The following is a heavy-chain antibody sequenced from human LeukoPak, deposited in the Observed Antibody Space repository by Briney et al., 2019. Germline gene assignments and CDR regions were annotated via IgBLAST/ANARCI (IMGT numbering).Heavy chain of an antibody. CDR2: IYSGGST. J-gene: IGHJ4*02. Sequence: GGSLRLSGAASGFTVSSNYMSWVRQAPGKGLEWVSVIYSGGSTYYADSVKGRFTISRDNSKNTLYLQMNSLRAEDTAVYYCARVEGYYFDYWGQGTLVTVSS. CDR3: ARVEGYYFDY. V-gene: IGHV3-66*01. CDR1: GFTVSSNY. D-gene: IGHD3-3*01.